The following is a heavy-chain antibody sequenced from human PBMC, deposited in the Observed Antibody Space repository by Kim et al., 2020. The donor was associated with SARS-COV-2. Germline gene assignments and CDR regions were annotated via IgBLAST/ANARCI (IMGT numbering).Heavy chain of an antibody. V-gene: IGHV1-69*13. CDR2: IIPIFGTA. D-gene: IGHD5-12*01. Sequence: SVKVSCKASGGTFSSYAISWVRQAPGQGLEWMGGIIPIFGTANYAQKFQGRVTITADESTSTAYMGLSSLRSEDTAVYYCARDKAKDGYNSRGFDYWGQGTLVTVSS. CDR1: GGTFSSYA. J-gene: IGHJ4*02. CDR3: ARDKAKDGYNSRGFDY.